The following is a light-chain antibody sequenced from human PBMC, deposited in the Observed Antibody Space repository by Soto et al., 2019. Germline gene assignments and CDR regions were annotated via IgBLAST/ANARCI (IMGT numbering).Light chain of an antibody. J-gene: IGLJ2*01. V-gene: IGLV2-14*01. Sequence: QSALTQPASVSGSPGQSITISCTGTSSDVGGYDYVSWYQLHPGKAPKLMVFEVSNRPSGVPDRFSGSKSGTSASLAITGLQPEDEADYYCQSYDGGLSVSKIFGGGTKLTVL. CDR2: EVS. CDR3: QSYDGGLSVSKI. CDR1: SSDVGGYDY.